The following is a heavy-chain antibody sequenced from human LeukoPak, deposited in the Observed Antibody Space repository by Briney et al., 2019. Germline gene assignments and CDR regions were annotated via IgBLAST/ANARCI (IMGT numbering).Heavy chain of an antibody. CDR2: IYYSGST. V-gene: IGHV4-59*01. J-gene: IGHJ4*02. D-gene: IGHD2-2*01. Sequence: PSETLSLTCTVSGGSISSYYWSWIRQPPGKGLEWIGYIYYSGSTNYNPSLKGRVTISVDTSKNQFSLKLSSVTAADTAVYYCARSDIVVVPAANGNYYFDYWGQGTLVTVSS. CDR1: GGSISSYY. CDR3: ARSDIVVVPAANGNYYFDY.